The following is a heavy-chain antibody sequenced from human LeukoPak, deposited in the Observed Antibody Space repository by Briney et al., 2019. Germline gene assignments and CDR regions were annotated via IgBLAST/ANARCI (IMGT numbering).Heavy chain of an antibody. CDR2: ISGSGGST. Sequence: GRSLRLSCAASGFTFSSYAMSWVRQAPGKGLEWVSAISGSGGSTYYADSVKGRFTISRDNSKNTLYLQMNSLRAEDTAVYYCAKGKAVGVAARPYDYWGQGTLVTVSS. CDR1: GFTFSSYA. D-gene: IGHD6-6*01. V-gene: IGHV3-23*01. J-gene: IGHJ4*02. CDR3: AKGKAVGVAARPYDY.